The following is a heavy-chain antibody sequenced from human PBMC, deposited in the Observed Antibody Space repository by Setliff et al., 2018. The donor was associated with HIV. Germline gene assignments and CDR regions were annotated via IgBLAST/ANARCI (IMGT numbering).Heavy chain of an antibody. Sequence: SETLSLTCAVSNYSISSGYYWDWIRQPPGKGLEWIGYMYYSGSTNYNPSLKSRVTISVDTSKNQFSLKLSSVTAADTAVYYCARGKWFGESRRPYYFDYWGQGTLVTVSS. CDR3: ARGKWFGESRRPYYFDY. V-gene: IGHV4-38-2*01. J-gene: IGHJ4*02. CDR2: MYYSGST. D-gene: IGHD3-10*01. CDR1: NYSISSGYY.